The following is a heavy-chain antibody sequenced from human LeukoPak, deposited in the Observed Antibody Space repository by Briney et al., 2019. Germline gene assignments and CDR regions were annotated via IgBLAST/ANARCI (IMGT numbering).Heavy chain of an antibody. D-gene: IGHD6-13*01. CDR3: AKGGQQLVIDY. Sequence: PGGSLRLSWAASGFTYSSYEMNWVRQAPVKGLEWVSYISSSGSTIYYADSVKGRFTISRDNAKNSLYLQMNSLRAEDTAVYYCAKGGQQLVIDYWGQGTLVTVSS. J-gene: IGHJ4*02. V-gene: IGHV3-48*03. CDR1: GFTYSSYE. CDR2: ISSSGSTI.